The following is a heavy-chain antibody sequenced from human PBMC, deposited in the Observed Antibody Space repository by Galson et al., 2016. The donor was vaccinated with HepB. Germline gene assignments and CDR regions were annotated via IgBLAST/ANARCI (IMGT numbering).Heavy chain of an antibody. J-gene: IGHJ4*02. Sequence: ETLSLTCTVSGGSVKTSVYYWGWFRQSPGKGPVWVATLSYTGNTYSNSSLKSRVTISVDKSKNQFSLKLSSVTAADTAVYYCAKDNSGSYIGYWGQGILVTVSS. CDR3: AKDNSGSYIGY. V-gene: IGHV4-39*07. CDR2: LSYTGNT. CDR1: GGSVKTSVYY. D-gene: IGHD1-26*01.